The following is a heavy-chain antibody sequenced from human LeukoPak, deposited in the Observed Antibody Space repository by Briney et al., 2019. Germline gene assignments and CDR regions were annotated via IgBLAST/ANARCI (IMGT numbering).Heavy chain of an antibody. V-gene: IGHV3-33*01. D-gene: IGHD2-2*01. CDR1: GFTFSAYG. J-gene: IGHJ4*02. Sequence: PGGSLGLSCAASGFTFSAYGMHWVRQAPGKGLEWVAVIWSDGGKSYNSDSVKGRFTISGDNSKNTLYLQMNSLRADDTAVYYCATDSIGPATDFDYWGQGTLVTVSS. CDR2: IWSDGGKS. CDR3: ATDSIGPATDFDY.